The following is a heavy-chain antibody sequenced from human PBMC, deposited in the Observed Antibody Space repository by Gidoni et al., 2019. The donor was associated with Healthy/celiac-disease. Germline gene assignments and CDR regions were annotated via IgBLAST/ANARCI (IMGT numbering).Heavy chain of an antibody. CDR2: IYYSGST. D-gene: IGHD3-22*01. CDR3: ARSKEYYYDSSGYYY. Sequence: QVQLQESGPGLVKPSETVSLTCTVSGGSISSYYWSWIRQPPGKGLEWIGYIYYSGSTNSNPSLKSRVTISVDTSKNQFSLKLSSVTAADTAVYYCARSKEYYYDSSGYYYWGQGTLVTVSS. J-gene: IGHJ4*02. V-gene: IGHV4-59*01. CDR1: GGSISSYY.